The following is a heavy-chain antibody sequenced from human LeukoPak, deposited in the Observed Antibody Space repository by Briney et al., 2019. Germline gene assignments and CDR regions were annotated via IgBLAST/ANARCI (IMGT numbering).Heavy chain of an antibody. CDR3: ARTNYAFLGGIYMDV. V-gene: IGHV4-61*02. D-gene: IGHD4/OR15-4a*01. Sequence: SETLSLTCTVSGGSISSDSYYWSWIRQPAGKGLEWIGRIYTSGSTNYNPSLKSRVTISVDTSKNQFSLKLSSVTAADTAVYYCARTNYAFLGGIYMDVWGKGTTVTVSS. CDR1: GGSISSDSYY. CDR2: IYTSGST. J-gene: IGHJ6*03.